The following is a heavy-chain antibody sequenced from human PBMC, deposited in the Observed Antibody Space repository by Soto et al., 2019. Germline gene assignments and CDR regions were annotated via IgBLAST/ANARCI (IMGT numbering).Heavy chain of an antibody. V-gene: IGHV3-30*03. D-gene: IGHD3-22*01. CDR3: ALGGIVVPGNWFDP. CDR1: GFTFSSYA. Sequence: QVRLVESGGGVVQPGRSLRLSCAASGFTFSSYAMHWVRQAPGKGLEWVAVISQDGSDKHYVDSVKGRFTISRDNSKNTLYLQVNSLRAEDTAVYYCALGGIVVPGNWFDPWGQGILVTVSS. J-gene: IGHJ5*02. CDR2: ISQDGSDK.